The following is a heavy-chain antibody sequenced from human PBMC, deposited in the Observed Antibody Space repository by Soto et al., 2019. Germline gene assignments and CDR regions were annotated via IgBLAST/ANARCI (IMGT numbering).Heavy chain of an antibody. Sequence: GGSLRLSCAASGFTFSSYAMSWVRQAPGKGLEWVSAISGSGGSTYYADSVKGRFTISRDNSKNTRYLQMNSLRAEDTAVYYCAKDCWLAYSSSWYGKDFDYWGQGTLVTVSS. CDR3: AKDCWLAYSSSWYGKDFDY. CDR1: GFTFSSYA. CDR2: ISGSGGST. D-gene: IGHD6-13*01. V-gene: IGHV3-23*01. J-gene: IGHJ4*02.